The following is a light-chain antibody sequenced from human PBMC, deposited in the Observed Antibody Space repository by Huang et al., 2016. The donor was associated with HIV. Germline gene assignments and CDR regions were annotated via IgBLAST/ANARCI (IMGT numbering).Light chain of an antibody. V-gene: IGKV3-11*01. CDR1: QSISSY. J-gene: IGKJ1*01. Sequence: EIVLTQSPATLSLSPGERATLSCRASQSISSYLAWYQQKPGQSPRLLIYVASNRATGVPSRFSGSVSGTDCTLTISSLEPEDFAVYYCQQRSNWPPEGTFGQGTKVEIK. CDR3: QQRSNWPPEGT. CDR2: VAS.